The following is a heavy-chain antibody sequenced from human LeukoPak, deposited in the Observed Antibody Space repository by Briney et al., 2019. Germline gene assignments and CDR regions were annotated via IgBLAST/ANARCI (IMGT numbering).Heavy chain of an antibody. V-gene: IGHV1-18*01. CDR1: GYTFTSYG. CDR3: ARGNAGLGSSGYYYLYYYGMDV. Sequence: ASVKVSCKASGYTFTSYGISWARQAPGQGLEWMGWISAYNGNTNYAQKLQGRVTMTTDTSTSTAYMELRSLRSDDTAVYYCARGNAGLGSSGYYYLYYYGMDVWGQGTTVTVSS. D-gene: IGHD3-22*01. J-gene: IGHJ6*02. CDR2: ISAYNGNT.